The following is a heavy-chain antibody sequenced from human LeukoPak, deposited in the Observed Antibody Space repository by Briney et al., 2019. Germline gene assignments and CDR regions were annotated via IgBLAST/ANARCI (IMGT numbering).Heavy chain of an antibody. J-gene: IGHJ4*02. CDR2: IKSKSDGGTA. CDR1: GFTSSNAW. Sequence: PGGSLRLSCAGSGFTSSNAWMTWVRQAPGRGLEWVGRIKSKSDGGTADYAAPVKDRFTISRDDSKNTLYLQMNNLKTEDTAVYYCTWGAAVFDYWGQGTLVTVSS. D-gene: IGHD1-26*01. V-gene: IGHV3-15*01. CDR3: TWGAAVFDY.